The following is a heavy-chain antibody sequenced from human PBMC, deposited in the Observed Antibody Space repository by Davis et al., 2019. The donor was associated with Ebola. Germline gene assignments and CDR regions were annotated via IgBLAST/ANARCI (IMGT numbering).Heavy chain of an antibody. CDR2: VRSHGSDD. CDR1: EFTLRSYG. J-gene: IGHJ4*02. D-gene: IGHD4-11*01. CDR3: ARDSDDYSFDY. Sequence: GESLKTSCAASEFTLRSYGIHWVRQAPGRGLEWVAFVRSHGSDDHYADSVKGRFTISRDNSKNTLYLQMNSLRPEDTAVYYCARDSDDYSFDYWGQGTLVTVSS. V-gene: IGHV3-30*02.